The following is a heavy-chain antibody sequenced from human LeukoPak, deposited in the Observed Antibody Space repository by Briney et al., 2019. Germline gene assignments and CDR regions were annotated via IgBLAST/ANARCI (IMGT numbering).Heavy chain of an antibody. V-gene: IGHV4-34*01. D-gene: IGHD3-9*01. J-gene: IGHJ4*02. CDR3: ARGRYATLNHFDY. Sequence: TSETLSLTCAVYGGSFSGYYWSWIRQPPGKGLEWIGEINHSGSTNYNPSLKSRVTISVDPSKNQFSLKLSSVTAADTAVYYCARGRYATLNHFDYWGQGTLVTVSS. CDR1: GGSFSGYY. CDR2: INHSGST.